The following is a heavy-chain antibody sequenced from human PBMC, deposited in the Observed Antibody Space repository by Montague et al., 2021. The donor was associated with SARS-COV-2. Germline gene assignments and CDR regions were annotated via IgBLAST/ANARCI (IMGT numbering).Heavy chain of an antibody. CDR1: GGSISSGSYY. V-gene: IGHV4-61*02. Sequence: TLSLTCTVSGGSISSGSYYWSWIRQPAGKGLEWIGRIYTSGSTNYNPSLKSRVTISVDTSKNQFSLKLSSVTAADTAVYYCAGESGSPTSYYYYGMDVWGQGTTVTVSS. D-gene: IGHD1-26*01. CDR2: IYTSGST. J-gene: IGHJ6*02. CDR3: AGESGSPTSYYYYGMDV.